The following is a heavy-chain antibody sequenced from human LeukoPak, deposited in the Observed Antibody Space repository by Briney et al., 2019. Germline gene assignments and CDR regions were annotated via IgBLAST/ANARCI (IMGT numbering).Heavy chain of an antibody. CDR3: ARDGLKVTLLKNWFDS. CDR1: GYTFTSYY. CDR2: INPSGGST. D-gene: IGHD1-26*01. Sequence: ASVKVSCKASGYTFTSYYMHWVRQAPGQGLEWMGIINPSGGSTSYAQKFQGRVTMTRDMSTSTVYMELSSLRSEDTAVYYCARDGLKVTLLKNWFDSWGQGTLVTVSS. J-gene: IGHJ5*01. V-gene: IGHV1-46*01.